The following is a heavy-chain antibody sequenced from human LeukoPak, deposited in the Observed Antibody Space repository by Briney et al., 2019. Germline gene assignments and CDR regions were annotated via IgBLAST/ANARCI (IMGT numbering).Heavy chain of an antibody. D-gene: IGHD2-2*03. CDR3: ARVDGGREHSYYYYYYMDV. CDR1: GFTFSSYW. J-gene: IGHJ6*03. V-gene: IGHV3-48*01. CDR2: ISSSSSTI. Sequence: PGGSLRLSCAASGFTFSSYWMSWVRQAPGKGLEWVSYISSSSSTIYYADSVKGRFTISRDNAKNSLYLQMNSLRAEDTAVYYCARVDGGREHSYYYYYYMDVWGKGTTVTVSS.